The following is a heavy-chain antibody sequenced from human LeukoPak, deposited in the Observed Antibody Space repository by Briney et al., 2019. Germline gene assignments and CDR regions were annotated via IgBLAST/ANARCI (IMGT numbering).Heavy chain of an antibody. Sequence: ASVKVSCKASGYTFNRYGISWLRQAPGQGLEGMGWISAYNGNTNYAQKRQGRVTMTTDTSTSTAYMELRSLRSDDTAVYYCARDSGGSWYLFDYWGQGTLVTVSS. CDR3: ARDSGGSWYLFDY. CDR2: ISAYNGNT. V-gene: IGHV1-18*01. J-gene: IGHJ4*02. D-gene: IGHD6-13*01. CDR1: GYTFNRYG.